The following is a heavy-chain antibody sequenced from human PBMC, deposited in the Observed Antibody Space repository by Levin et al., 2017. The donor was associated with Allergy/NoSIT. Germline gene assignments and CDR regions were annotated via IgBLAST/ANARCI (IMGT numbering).Heavy chain of an antibody. D-gene: IGHD2-2*01. CDR2: ISYDGYNK. J-gene: IGHJ5*02. CDR1: EFSFSNYA. Sequence: PGGSLRLSCAASEFSFSNYAMHWVRQAPGKGLEWVAVISYDGYNKHYAESVKGRFTISRDNSKDTLYLQMDSLRPEDTAVYYCARERPPSTIWYGLHWFDPWGQGTLVTVSS. V-gene: IGHV3-30*03. CDR3: ARERPPSTIWYGLHWFDP.